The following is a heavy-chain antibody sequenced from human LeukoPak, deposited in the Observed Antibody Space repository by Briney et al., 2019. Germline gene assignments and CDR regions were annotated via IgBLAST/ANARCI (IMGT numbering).Heavy chain of an antibody. V-gene: IGHV3-13*01. J-gene: IGHJ6*02. CDR3: AREYVLAVAGTNYYHGMDV. CDR2: IGTGGDT. CDR1: GFIVSNYD. D-gene: IGHD6-19*01. Sequence: GGSLRFSCAASGFIVSNYDVHWVRQRPGKGLEWVSTIGTGGDTYYADSVKGRFTISRESAMNSVYLQMSSLRGGDTADYYCAREYVLAVAGTNYYHGMDVWGQGTAVTVSS.